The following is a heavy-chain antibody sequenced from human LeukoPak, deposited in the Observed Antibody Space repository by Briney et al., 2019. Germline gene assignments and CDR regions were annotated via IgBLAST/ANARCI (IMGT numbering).Heavy chain of an antibody. J-gene: IGHJ4*02. CDR2: INWHGGST. CDR1: GYTFDDHG. Sequence: GGSLRLSCTASGYTFDDHGMRWVRHVPGKGLEWVSGINWHGGSTGYADSVKGRFSISRDNAKNSLYLQMNSLRAEDTALYDCAALYRNGCYIDYWGQGTLVTVSS. V-gene: IGHV3-20*01. D-gene: IGHD6-19*01. CDR3: AALYRNGCYIDY.